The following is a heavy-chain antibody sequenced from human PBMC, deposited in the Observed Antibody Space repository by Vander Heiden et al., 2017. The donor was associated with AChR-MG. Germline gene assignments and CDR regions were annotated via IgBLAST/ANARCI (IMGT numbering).Heavy chain of an antibody. CDR1: GFTFSSYA. J-gene: IGHJ6*03. CDR3: ARAGTNYYYYMDV. CDR2: ISYDGSNK. Sequence: QVQLVESGGGVVQPGRSLRLSCAASGFTFSSYAMHWVRQAPGKGLEWVAVISYDGSNKYYADSVKGRFTISRDNSKNTLYLQMNSLRAEDTAVYYCARAGTNYYYYMDVWGKGTTVTVSS. D-gene: IGHD6-13*01. V-gene: IGHV3-30-3*01.